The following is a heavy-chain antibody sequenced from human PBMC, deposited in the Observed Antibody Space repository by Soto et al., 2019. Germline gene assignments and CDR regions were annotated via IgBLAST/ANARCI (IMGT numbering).Heavy chain of an antibody. CDR1: GGSISSSSYY. D-gene: IGHD6-13*01. Sequence: QLQLQESGPGLVKPSETLSLTCTVSGGSISSSSYYWGWIRQPPGKGLEWIGSIYYSGSTYYNPSLKSRVTISVDTSKNQFSLKLSSVTAADTAVYYCARPGWEQLVPGWFDPWGQGTLVTVSS. CDR2: IYYSGST. CDR3: ARPGWEQLVPGWFDP. V-gene: IGHV4-39*01. J-gene: IGHJ5*02.